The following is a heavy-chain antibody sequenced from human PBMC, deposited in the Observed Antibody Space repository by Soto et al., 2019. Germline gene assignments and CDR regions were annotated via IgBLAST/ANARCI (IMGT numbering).Heavy chain of an antibody. J-gene: IGHJ4*02. D-gene: IGHD4-17*01. CDR3: AREGRYGEYYDY. CDR1: GYTFTSYS. CDR2: INAGNGNI. Sequence: ASVKVSCKACGYTFTSYSRHWVRQAPGQRLEWMGWINAGNGNIKYSQKFQGRVTITRDTSARTAYMELSSLRSEDTAVYYCAREGRYGEYYDYWGQGTLVTVSS. V-gene: IGHV1-3*01.